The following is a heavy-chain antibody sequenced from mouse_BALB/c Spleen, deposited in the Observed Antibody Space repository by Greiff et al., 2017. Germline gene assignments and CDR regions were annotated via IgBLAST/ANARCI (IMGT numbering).Heavy chain of an antibody. CDR3: ARDGGWFLFDY. V-gene: IGHV1S137*01. J-gene: IGHJ2*01. CDR1: GYTFTDYA. D-gene: IGHD2-3*01. CDR2: ISTYYGDA. Sequence: QVQLQQSGAELVRPGVSVKISCKGSGYTFTDYAMHWVKQSHAKSLEWIGVISTYYGDASYNQKFKGKATMTVDKSSSTAYMELARLTSEDSAIYYCARDGGWFLFDYWGQGTTLTVSS.